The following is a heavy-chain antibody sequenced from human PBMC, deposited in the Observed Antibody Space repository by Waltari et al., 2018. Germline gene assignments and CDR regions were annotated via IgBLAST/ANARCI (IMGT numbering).Heavy chain of an antibody. CDR3: ATSFAHSGTGYADFAF. J-gene: IGHJ4*02. CDR1: GFSFGSYA. V-gene: IGHV3-23*01. CDR2: ITRSGEIL. Sequence: EAQLLESGGGLVQPGESLRLSCAASGFSFGSYAMGWVRQASGEGLGWLAVITRSGEILLNADSGKGRFIISRDNSKKTLHLQMSSLSAEDTGMYYCATSFAHSGTGYADFAFWGQGTLVAVSS. D-gene: IGHD1-26*01.